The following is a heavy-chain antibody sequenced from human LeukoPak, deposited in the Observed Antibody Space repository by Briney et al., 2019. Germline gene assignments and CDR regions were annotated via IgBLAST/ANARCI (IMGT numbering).Heavy chain of an antibody. V-gene: IGHV3-23*01. CDR3: AKGYYDYIWGSYRSDAFDN. Sequence: GGSLRLSCAASGFPFNSYVMTWVRQAPGKGLEWVSVISGSGGLTYHADSVKGRFTVSRDNSKNTLYLQMNSLRAEDTAVYSCAKGYYDYIWGSYRSDAFDNWGQGTMVTVSS. CDR2: ISGSGGLT. CDR1: GFPFNSYV. J-gene: IGHJ3*02. D-gene: IGHD3-16*02.